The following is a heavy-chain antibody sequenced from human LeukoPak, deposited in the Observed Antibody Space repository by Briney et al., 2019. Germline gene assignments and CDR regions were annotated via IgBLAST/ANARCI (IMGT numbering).Heavy chain of an antibody. Sequence: GRSLRLSCAASGFTFSSYVMHWVRQAPGKGLEWVAVIWYDGSNKYYADSVKGRFTISRDNSKNTLYLQMNSLRAEDTAVYYCARVRAASYYYGMDVWGQGTTVTVSS. J-gene: IGHJ6*02. CDR2: IWYDGSNK. CDR1: GFTFSSYV. V-gene: IGHV3-33*01. CDR3: ARVRAASYYYGMDV. D-gene: IGHD6-13*01.